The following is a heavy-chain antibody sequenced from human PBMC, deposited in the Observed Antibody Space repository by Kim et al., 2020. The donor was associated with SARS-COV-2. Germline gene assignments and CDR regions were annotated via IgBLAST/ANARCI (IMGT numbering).Heavy chain of an antibody. D-gene: IGHD3-10*01. Sequence: SETLSLTCSVSGGSISPFFYNWVRQPPGKGLEWIGNVFYTGNPNYNPAFKGRITMSVDMSRNQISLKMTSVTAADTAVYYCARSSNVSFLRLWGQGALVTVTS. CDR2: VFYTGNP. V-gene: IGHV4-59*13. CDR3: ARSSNVSFLRL. J-gene: IGHJ3*01. CDR1: GGSISPFF.